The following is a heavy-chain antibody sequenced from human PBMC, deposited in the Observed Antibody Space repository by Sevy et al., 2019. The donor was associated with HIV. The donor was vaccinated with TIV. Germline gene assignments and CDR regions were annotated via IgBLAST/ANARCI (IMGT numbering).Heavy chain of an antibody. D-gene: IGHD6-19*01. Sequence: SETLSLTCTVSGGSISSDAYYWNWFRQRPGKGLEWIGYIFYSESTYYNPSLKSRLTISIDTSKNQFSLKLNSVSAADTAVYHCARGAAVAGSFYFDYWGQGTLVTVSS. CDR3: ARGAAVAGSFYFDY. CDR1: GGSISSDAYY. J-gene: IGHJ4*02. CDR2: IFYSEST. V-gene: IGHV4-31*03.